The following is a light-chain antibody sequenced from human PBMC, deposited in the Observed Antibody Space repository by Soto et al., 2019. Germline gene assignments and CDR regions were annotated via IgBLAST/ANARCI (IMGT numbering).Light chain of an antibody. J-gene: IGKJ4*01. CDR2: WAS. CDR1: QSLLYSSNNRNS. V-gene: IGKV4-1*01. CDR3: QQYYDTPLT. Sequence: DIVMTQSPDSLAVSLGERATINCKSSQSLLYSSNNRNSLAWYQQRPGQPPKLLIYWASTRESGVPDRFSGSGSGTDFTLTISSLQAEDVAVYDCQQYYDTPLTFDGGTKVEIK.